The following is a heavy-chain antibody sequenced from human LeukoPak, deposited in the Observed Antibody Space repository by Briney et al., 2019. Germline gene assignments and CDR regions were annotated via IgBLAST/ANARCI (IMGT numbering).Heavy chain of an antibody. CDR1: GGPFSVYY. CDR2: INYSGSN. CDR3: ARTTEAHSSQTRYNSYYMDV. D-gene: IGHD6-13*01. Sequence: WETLSLTCAVCGGPFSVYYWSWIRQPPGKGLVWIGEINYSGSNNYNPSLKSRVTISVDTSKNQFSLKLSSVTAADTAVYYCARTTEAHSSQTRYNSYYMDVWGKGTTVTVSS. J-gene: IGHJ6*03. V-gene: IGHV4-34*01.